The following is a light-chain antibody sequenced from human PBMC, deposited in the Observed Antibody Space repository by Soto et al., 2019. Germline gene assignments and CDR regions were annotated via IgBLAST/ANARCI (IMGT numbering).Light chain of an antibody. Sequence: DIQMTQSPPTLSASVGDRVTITCRASQSISSWLAWYQQKPGKAPKLLIYDASPLESGVPSRFSGSGSGTEFTLTISSLQPDDFATYYCQQYNNYLMYTFGQGTKLEIK. CDR3: QQYNNYLMYT. V-gene: IGKV1-5*01. J-gene: IGKJ2*01. CDR2: DAS. CDR1: QSISSW.